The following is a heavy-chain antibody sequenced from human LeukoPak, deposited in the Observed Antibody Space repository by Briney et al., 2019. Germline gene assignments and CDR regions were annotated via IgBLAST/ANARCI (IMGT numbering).Heavy chain of an antibody. CDR3: AREVGITPDRPFDY. D-gene: IGHD3-16*01. Sequence: SQTLSLTCVISGDSVSSNSAAWNWIRQSPSRGLEWLGRTYYRSKWYNDYAVSVRSRITINPDTSKNQFSLQLNSVTPEDTAVYYCAREVGITPDRPFDYWGQGTLVTVSS. J-gene: IGHJ4*02. CDR2: TYYRSKWYN. V-gene: IGHV6-1*01. CDR1: GDSVSSNSAA.